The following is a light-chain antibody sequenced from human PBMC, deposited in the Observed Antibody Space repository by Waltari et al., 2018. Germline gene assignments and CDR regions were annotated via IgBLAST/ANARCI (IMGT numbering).Light chain of an antibody. CDR3: CSYAGSPWV. V-gene: IGLV2-23*02. CDR1: SSAIGSSNL. J-gene: IGLJ3*02. Sequence: QSALTQPASVSGSPGQSITISWTGSSSAIGSSNLVSWYQQHPYKAHHLLIHEVSERPSGVSNRFSGSKSGNTASLTISGLQAEDEADYYCCSYAGSPWVFGGGTKLTVL. CDR2: EVS.